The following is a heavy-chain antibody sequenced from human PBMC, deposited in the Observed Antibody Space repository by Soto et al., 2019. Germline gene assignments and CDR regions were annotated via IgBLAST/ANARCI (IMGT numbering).Heavy chain of an antibody. CDR1: GYTFRNYG. CDR3: ARDRPLWEPLPGDYHYYGMDV. Sequence: ASVKVSCKASGYTFRNYGISWVRQVPGQGLEWMGWISAYNGNTFYAQKVQDRVTLTTDKSTSTAYMEVRSLRSDDTAVYYCARDRPLWEPLPGDYHYYGMDVWGQGTTVTVSS. J-gene: IGHJ6*02. D-gene: IGHD1-26*01. CDR2: ISAYNGNT. V-gene: IGHV1-18*01.